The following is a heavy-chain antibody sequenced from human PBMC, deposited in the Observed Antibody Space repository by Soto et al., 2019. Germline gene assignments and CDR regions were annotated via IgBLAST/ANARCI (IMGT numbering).Heavy chain of an antibody. CDR1: GGAVSSGTYY. CDR3: TRGPPRVRWFDP. J-gene: IGHJ5*02. V-gene: IGHV4-61*01. CDR2: IYFTGST. Sequence: SETLSLTCTVSGGAVSSGTYYWSWIRQPPGKGLEWIGHIYFTGSTNYNPSLKSRVTMSLDTSRNQFSLKLSSVTAADTAVYYCTRGPPRVRWFDPWGLGTLVTVSS.